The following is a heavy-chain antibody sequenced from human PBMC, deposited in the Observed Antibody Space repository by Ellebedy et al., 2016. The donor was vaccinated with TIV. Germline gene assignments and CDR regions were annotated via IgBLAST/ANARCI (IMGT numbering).Heavy chain of an antibody. D-gene: IGHD3-9*01. Sequence: SETLSLTCTVSGGSIVSYYWSWIRQPPGKELEWIGFIYHSGNTNYNPSLKSRVTISVDTSKNQFSLKLSSVTAADTAVYYCARIRRLRYFDWSTRRLPPYGMDVWGQGTTVTVSS. CDR1: GGSIVSYY. V-gene: IGHV4-59*01. CDR3: ARIRRLRYFDWSTRRLPPYGMDV. J-gene: IGHJ6*02. CDR2: IYHSGNT.